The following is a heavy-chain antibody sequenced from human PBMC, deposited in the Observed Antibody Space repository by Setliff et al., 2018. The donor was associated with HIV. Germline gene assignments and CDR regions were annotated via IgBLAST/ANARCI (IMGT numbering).Heavy chain of an antibody. CDR1: GFTFSNAW. CDR2: MKSEVDGGTT. V-gene: IGHV3-15*07. Sequence: GGSLRLSCAASGFTFSNAWMNWVRQAPGKGLEWVGHMKSEVDGGTTDYAAPVKDRFTISRDDSKNRFYLQMNSLKTEDTAVYYCADCSGGSDWCYWGQGTLVTVSS. D-gene: IGHD2-15*01. CDR3: ADCSGGSDWCY. J-gene: IGHJ4*02.